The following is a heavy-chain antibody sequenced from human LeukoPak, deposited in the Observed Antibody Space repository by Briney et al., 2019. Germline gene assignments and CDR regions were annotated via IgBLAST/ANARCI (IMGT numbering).Heavy chain of an antibody. Sequence: SGPTLVKPTQTLTLTCTFSGFSLSTSGVGVGWIRQPPGKALEWLALIYWNDDKRYSPSLKSRLTITKDTSKNQVVLTMTNMDPVDTATYYCARLTIEGHYDSLFVDYWGQGTLVTVSS. CDR1: GFSLSTSGVG. J-gene: IGHJ4*02. CDR3: ARLTIEGHYDSLFVDY. V-gene: IGHV2-5*01. CDR2: IYWNDDK. D-gene: IGHD3-22*01.